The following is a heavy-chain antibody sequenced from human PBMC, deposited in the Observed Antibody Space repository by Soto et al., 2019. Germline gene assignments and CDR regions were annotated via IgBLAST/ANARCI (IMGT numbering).Heavy chain of an antibody. Sequence: GGSLRLSCAASGFTFSSYAMSWVRQAPGKGLEWVSAISGSGGSTYYADSVKGRFTISRDNSQNTLYLQMNSLRAEDTAVYYCAKDGSSSCYAFAIWGQGTMVTVSS. CDR3: AKDGSSSCYAFAI. J-gene: IGHJ3*02. V-gene: IGHV3-23*01. CDR2: ISGSGGST. D-gene: IGHD6-13*01. CDR1: GFTFSSYA.